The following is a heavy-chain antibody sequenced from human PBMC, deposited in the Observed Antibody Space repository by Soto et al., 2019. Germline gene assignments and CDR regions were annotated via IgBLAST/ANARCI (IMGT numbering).Heavy chain of an antibody. V-gene: IGHV4-39*01. CDR1: DGSISSTSYY. J-gene: IGHJ4*02. Sequence: SEPISLPCTVSDGSISSTSYYWGWIRQPPGKGLEWIGTIYYNGGTYYNPSLKSRVTISVDTSKNQFFLKLSSVTAADTAVYYCARHYASFDYWGQGTLVTVSS. D-gene: IGHD3-16*01. CDR3: ARHYASFDY. CDR2: IYYNGGT.